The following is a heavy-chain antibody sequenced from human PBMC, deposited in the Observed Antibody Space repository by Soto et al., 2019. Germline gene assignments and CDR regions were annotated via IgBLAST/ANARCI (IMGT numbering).Heavy chain of an antibody. Sequence: ASVKVSCKTSGYSFTSNAITWVRQAPGQGLEWMGWISTYSGDPNYAQKFQGRVTMTTDTSTNTAYMELRSLRSDDTAVYYCARDTEMFDYWGQGTLVTVSS. CDR3: ARDTEMFDY. CDR1: GYSFTSNA. CDR2: ISTYSGDP. V-gene: IGHV1-18*04. D-gene: IGHD4-4*01. J-gene: IGHJ4*02.